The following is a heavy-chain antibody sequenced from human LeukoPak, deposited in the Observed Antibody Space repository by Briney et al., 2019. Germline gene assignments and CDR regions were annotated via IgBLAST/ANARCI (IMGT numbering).Heavy chain of an antibody. Sequence: SETLSLTCTVSGGSISSYYWSWIRQPPGKGLEWIGYIYYSGSTNYDPSLKSRVTISVDTSKNQFSLKLSSVTAADTAVYYCARQGIVATTYYYYYMDVWGKGTTVTVSS. V-gene: IGHV4-59*01. J-gene: IGHJ6*03. CDR2: IYYSGST. D-gene: IGHD5-12*01. CDR3: ARQGIVATTYYYYYMDV. CDR1: GGSISSYY.